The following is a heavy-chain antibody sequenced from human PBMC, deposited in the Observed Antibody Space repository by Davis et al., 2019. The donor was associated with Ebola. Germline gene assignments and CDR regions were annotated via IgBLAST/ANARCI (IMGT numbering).Heavy chain of an antibody. V-gene: IGHV4-39*01. J-gene: IGHJ5*02. Sequence: PSETLSLTCTVSGGSISSSGHYWGWIRQPPGKGLEWIASIYYSWTTYYNESLESRVTISVDTSKNQFSLRLTSVTAADTAVYYCARVGSLHTAEFDPWGQGTLVTVSS. CDR1: GGSISSSGHY. CDR3: ARVGSLHTAEFDP. D-gene: IGHD1-14*01. CDR2: IYYSWTT.